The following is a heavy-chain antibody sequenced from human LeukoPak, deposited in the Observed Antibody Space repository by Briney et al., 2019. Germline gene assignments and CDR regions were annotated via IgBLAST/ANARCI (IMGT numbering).Heavy chain of an antibody. D-gene: IGHD5-18*01. CDR1: GGTFSSYA. CDR3: AGGDRIQLWLHGLPDY. CDR2: IIPIFGTT. J-gene: IGHJ4*02. Sequence: SVKVSCKASGGTFSSYAISWVRQAPGQGLEWMGGIIPIFGTTNYAQKFQGRVTITADESTSTAYMELSSLRSEDTAVYYCAGGDRIQLWLHGLPDYWGQGTLVTVSS. V-gene: IGHV1-69*01.